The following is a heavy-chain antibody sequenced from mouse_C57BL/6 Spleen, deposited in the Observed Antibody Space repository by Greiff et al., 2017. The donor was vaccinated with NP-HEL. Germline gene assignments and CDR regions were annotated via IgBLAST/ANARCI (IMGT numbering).Heavy chain of an antibody. CDR2: ISDGGSYT. CDR3: AREEDYFYAMDY. CDR1: GFTFSSYA. V-gene: IGHV5-4*01. Sequence: DVQLVESGGGLVKPGGSLKLSCAASGFTFSSYAMSWVRQTPEKRLEWVATISDGGSYTYYPDNVKGRFTISRDNAKNNLYLQMSHLKSEDTAMYYCAREEDYFYAMDYWGQGTSVTVSS. J-gene: IGHJ4*01. D-gene: IGHD1-1*01.